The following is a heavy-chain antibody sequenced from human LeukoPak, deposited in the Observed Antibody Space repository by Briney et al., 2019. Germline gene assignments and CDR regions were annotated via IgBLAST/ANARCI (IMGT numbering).Heavy chain of an antibody. D-gene: IGHD2-15*01. CDR2: INLNRGDT. CDR1: GYTFTGYH. J-gene: IGHJ4*02. V-gene: IGHV1-2*02. CDR3: ARRECSGGSCYSAGFDY. Sequence: ASVNLSCKASGYTFTGYHMHWVRQAPGQGLEWMGWINLNRGDTSYAQNFQGRVTMTSDTSITTAYMELSGLRSDDTAVYYCARRECSGGSCYSAGFDYWGQGTLVTVSS.